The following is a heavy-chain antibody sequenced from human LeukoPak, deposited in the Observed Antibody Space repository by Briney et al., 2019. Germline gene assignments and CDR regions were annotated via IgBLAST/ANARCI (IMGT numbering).Heavy chain of an antibody. V-gene: IGHV4-4*02. Sequence: SGTLSLTCAVSGGSISSSNWWNWVRQPPGKGLEWIGEIYHSGSTNYNPSLKSRVTISVDKSKNQFSLKLSSVTAADTAMYYCARCVGGDCYRGLDYWGQGTLVTVSS. J-gene: IGHJ4*02. CDR2: IYHSGST. CDR3: ARCVGGDCYRGLDY. D-gene: IGHD2-21*02. CDR1: GGSISSSNW.